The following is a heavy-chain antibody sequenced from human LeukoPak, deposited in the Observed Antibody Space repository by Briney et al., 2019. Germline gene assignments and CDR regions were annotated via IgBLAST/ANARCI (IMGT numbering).Heavy chain of an antibody. D-gene: IGHD5-24*01. J-gene: IGHJ4*02. V-gene: IGHV1-46*01. CDR1: GYTFTNNY. Sequence: GASVKVSCKASGYTFTNNYLHWVRQAPGQGLEWMGMIYPRDGSTSYAQNFQGRVTVTRDTSTTTVHMELRGLRSEDTAVYYCAREIDRDDYNRFFDYWGQGTLVTVSS. CDR3: AREIDRDDYNRFFDY. CDR2: IYPRDGST.